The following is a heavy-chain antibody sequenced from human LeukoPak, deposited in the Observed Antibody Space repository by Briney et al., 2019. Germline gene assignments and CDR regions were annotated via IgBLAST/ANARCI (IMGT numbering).Heavy chain of an antibody. Sequence: PSETLSLTCAVYGGSFSGYYWSWIRQPPGKGMEWIGEINHSGSTNYNPSLKSRVTISVDTSKNQFSLKLSSVTAADTAVYYCARGTSIAARRLTPPFDYWGQGTLVTVSS. J-gene: IGHJ4*02. CDR3: ARGTSIAARRLTPPFDY. CDR1: GGSFSGYY. CDR2: INHSGST. D-gene: IGHD6-6*01. V-gene: IGHV4-34*01.